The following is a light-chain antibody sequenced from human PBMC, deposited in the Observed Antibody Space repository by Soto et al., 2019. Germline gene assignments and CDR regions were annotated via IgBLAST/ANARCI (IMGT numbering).Light chain of an antibody. J-gene: IGLJ2*01. Sequence: QSVVTQPASVSGSPGQSITISCTGTSSDVGGYNYVSWYQQHPGKAPKLMIYDDSNRPSGVSNRFSGSKSGNTASLTISGLQAEDEADYYCSAYTSSSSLVVFGGGTKLTVL. CDR1: SSDVGGYNY. CDR2: DDS. CDR3: SAYTSSSSLVV. V-gene: IGLV2-14*01.